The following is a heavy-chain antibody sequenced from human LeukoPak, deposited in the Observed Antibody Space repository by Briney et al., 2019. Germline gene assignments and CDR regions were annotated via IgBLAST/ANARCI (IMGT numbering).Heavy chain of an antibody. D-gene: IGHD2-15*01. J-gene: IGHJ5*02. CDR2: ISYDGSNK. CDR1: GFTFSSYG. CDR3: ATGLLFDP. Sequence: GGSLRLSCAASGFTFSSYGMHWVRQAPGKGLEWVAVISYDGSNKYYADSVKGRFTISRDNSKNTLYLQMNSLRAEDTAVYYCATGLLFDPWGQGTLVTVSS. V-gene: IGHV3-30*03.